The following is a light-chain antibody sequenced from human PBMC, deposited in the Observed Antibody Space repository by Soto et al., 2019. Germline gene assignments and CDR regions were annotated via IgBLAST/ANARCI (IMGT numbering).Light chain of an antibody. CDR3: QSYDSRLNGYV. CDR1: SSNIGAGYD. CDR2: GSV. Sequence: QSVLTQPPSVSGAPGQGVTISCTGSSSNIGAGYDVHWYQQLPRTAPKLLIYGSVNRPSGVPDRFSASKSGTSASLAITGLRPEDEADYYCQSYDSRLNGYVFGTGTKVTVL. V-gene: IGLV1-40*01. J-gene: IGLJ1*01.